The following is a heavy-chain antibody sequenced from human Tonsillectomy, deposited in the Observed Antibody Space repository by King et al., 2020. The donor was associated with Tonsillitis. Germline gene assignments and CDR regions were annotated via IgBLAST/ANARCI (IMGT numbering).Heavy chain of an antibody. J-gene: IGHJ6*02. CDR2: INPNGGST. CDR3: ARDAQCGASGLSYNYYGMDV. Sequence: VQLVQSGAEVKKPGASVKLSCKASGYTFTNYYVHWVRQAPGQGLEWMGIINPNGGSTSYAQNFQGRVTMTRDTSTSTVYMELSSLTSQDTAVFYCARDAQCGASGLSYNYYGMDVWGQGTTVTVSS. D-gene: IGHD3/OR15-3a*01. V-gene: IGHV1-46*01. CDR1: GYTFTNYY.